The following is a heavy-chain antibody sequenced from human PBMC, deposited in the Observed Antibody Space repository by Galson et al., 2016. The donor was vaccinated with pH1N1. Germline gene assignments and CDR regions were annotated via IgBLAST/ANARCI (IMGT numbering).Heavy chain of an antibody. CDR3: VRKNYGDAFDI. J-gene: IGHJ3*02. V-gene: IGHV3-20*04. D-gene: IGHD3-10*01. CDR2: VIWNGGSP. CDR1: GFTFNEYG. Sequence: SLRLSCAASGFTFNEYGMNWVRQAPGKGLEWVSGVIWNGGSPGHADSVKGRFTISRDNAKKSLYLQLNSLRAEDTAVYYCVRKNYGDAFDIWGRGTMVTVSS.